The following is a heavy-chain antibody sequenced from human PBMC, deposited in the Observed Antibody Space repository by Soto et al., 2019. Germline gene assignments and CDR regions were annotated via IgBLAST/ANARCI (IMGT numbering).Heavy chain of an antibody. Sequence: SPTLSLTCAVYGGSFSGYYWSWIRQPPGKGLEWIGEINHSGSTNYNPSLKSRVTISVDTSKNQFSLKLSSVTAADTAVYYCAGGMAPTVTLDYWGQGTLVTVSS. CDR2: INHSGST. CDR3: AGGMAPTVTLDY. D-gene: IGHD4-17*01. J-gene: IGHJ4*02. CDR1: GGSFSGYY. V-gene: IGHV4-34*01.